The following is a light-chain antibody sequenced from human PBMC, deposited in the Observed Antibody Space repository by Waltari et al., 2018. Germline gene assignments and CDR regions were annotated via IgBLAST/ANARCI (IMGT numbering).Light chain of an antibody. CDR2: LRS. Sequence: DIVLTQSPPTLSATPGEPASISCRSSHSLLQSNGYNYLDWYLQKPGQSPRLLIYLRSNRAAGVPDRFSGSGAGTDFTLKISRVEAEDVGVYYCMQALQTPLTFGGGTKVEIK. CDR1: HSLLQSNGYNY. J-gene: IGKJ4*01. CDR3: MQALQTPLT. V-gene: IGKV2-28*01.